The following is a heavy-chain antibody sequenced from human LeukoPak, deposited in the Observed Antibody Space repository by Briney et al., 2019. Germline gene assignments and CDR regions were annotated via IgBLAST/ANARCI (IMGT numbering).Heavy chain of an antibody. D-gene: IGHD1-14*01. V-gene: IGHV4-59*11. Sequence: KPSETLSLTCTVSGGSIKSHFWSWVRQPPGKSLEWIGYIFHSGSTNYNPSLKSRVTISVDTSKNQFSLRLTSVTAADTAVYYCVRTNPWDLTYYFDYWGQGTLVTVSS. CDR3: VRTNPWDLTYYFDY. CDR2: IFHSGST. CDR1: GGSIKSHF. J-gene: IGHJ4*02.